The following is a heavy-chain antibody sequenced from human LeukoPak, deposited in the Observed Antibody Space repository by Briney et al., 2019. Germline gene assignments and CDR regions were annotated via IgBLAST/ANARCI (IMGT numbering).Heavy chain of an antibody. V-gene: IGHV3-21*01. Sequence: GGSLRLSCAASGFTFSSYSMNWVRQAPGKGLEWVSSITSSSSYIYYADSVKGRFTISRDTSKNTVYLQMNTLRAEDSALYYCTRTGLGYRLGNGLDAWGQGTQVTVSS. CDR1: GFTFSSYS. CDR2: ITSSSSYI. J-gene: IGHJ5*02. D-gene: IGHD5-18*01. CDR3: TRTGLGYRLGNGLDA.